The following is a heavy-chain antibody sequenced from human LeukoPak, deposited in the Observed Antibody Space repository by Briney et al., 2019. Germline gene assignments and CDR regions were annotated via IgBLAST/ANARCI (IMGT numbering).Heavy chain of an antibody. CDR1: GGSFSGYY. V-gene: IGHV4-34*01. CDR3: ARGVKYNIFGVVYYYGMDV. J-gene: IGHJ6*02. Sequence: SETLSLTCVVYGGSFSGYYWSWIRQPPGMGLEWIGEINHSGSTSYNPSLKSRVTISIDTSKNQFSLKLSSVTAADTAVYYCARGVKYNIFGVVYYYGMDVWGQGTTVTVSS. D-gene: IGHD3-3*02. CDR2: INHSGST.